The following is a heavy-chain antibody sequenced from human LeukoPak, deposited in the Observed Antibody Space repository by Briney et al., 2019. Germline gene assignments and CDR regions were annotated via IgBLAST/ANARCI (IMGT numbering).Heavy chain of an antibody. CDR2: IIPIFGTA. CDR1: GGTFSSYA. V-gene: IGHV1-69*13. J-gene: IGHJ5*02. D-gene: IGHD3-3*01. CDR3: ARQVPPVTIFGVSTQENWFDP. Sequence: SVKVSCKASGGTFSSYAISWVRQAPGQGREWMGGIIPIFGTANYAQKFQGRVTITADESTSTAYMELSSLRSEDTAVYYCARQVPPVTIFGVSTQENWFDPWGQGTLVTVSS.